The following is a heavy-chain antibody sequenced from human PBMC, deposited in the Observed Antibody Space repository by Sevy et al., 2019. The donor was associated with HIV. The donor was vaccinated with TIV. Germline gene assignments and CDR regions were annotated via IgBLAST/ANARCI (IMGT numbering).Heavy chain of an antibody. V-gene: IGHV4-30-4*01. D-gene: IGHD2-21*01. CDR3: ARNYSPWMRIDS. CDR2: IYYSGIT. J-gene: IGHJ4*02. CDR1: GASITSPDHY. Sequence: SETLSLTCTVSGASITSPDHYWAWIRQPPGKGLEWMGYIYYSGITYSSPSVESRLSLSIDTSTQQFSLHLTSVTAADTAVYFRARNYSPWMRIDSWGQGTLVTVSS.